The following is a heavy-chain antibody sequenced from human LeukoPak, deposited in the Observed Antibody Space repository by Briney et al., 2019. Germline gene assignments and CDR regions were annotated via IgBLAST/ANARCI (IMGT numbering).Heavy chain of an antibody. J-gene: IGHJ6*04. V-gene: IGHV3-7*03. Sequence: GGSLRLSCAASGFTFSSYWMNWVRQAPGKGLEWVANIKQDGSKKGYVDSVKGRFTISRDNAKNSLYLQMNSLRAEDTAVYYCARVKYGSSWVVPGYYFGMGVWRKGTTVTVSS. CDR1: GFTFSSYW. CDR3: ARVKYGSSWVVPGYYFGMGV. CDR2: IKQDGSKK. D-gene: IGHD6-13*01.